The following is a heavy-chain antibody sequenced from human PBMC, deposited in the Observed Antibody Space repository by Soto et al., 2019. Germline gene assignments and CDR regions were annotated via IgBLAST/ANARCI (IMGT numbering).Heavy chain of an antibody. J-gene: IGHJ4*02. CDR3: TTGIYYDLLTGYHDVAY. Sequence: GGSLRLSCAASGFNLSHPWMTWVRQAAGKGLEWIGRIKSETDGGTADYAAPVKGRITISRDDSKNTVYLQMNSLKTEDTAVYYCTTGIYYDLLTGYHDVAYWGQGTLVTVSS. V-gene: IGHV3-15*01. CDR1: GFNLSHPW. D-gene: IGHD3-9*01. CDR2: IKSETDGGTA.